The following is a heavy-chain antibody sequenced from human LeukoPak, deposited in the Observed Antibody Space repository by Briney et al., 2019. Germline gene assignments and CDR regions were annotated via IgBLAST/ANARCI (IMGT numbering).Heavy chain of an antibody. V-gene: IGHV4-38-2*01. Sequence: SETLSLTCAVSGYSISSGYYWGWIRQPPGKGLEWIGSIYHSGSTYYNPSLKSRVTISVDTSKKQFSLKLSSVTAADTAVYYCASNRNTPEKSLDYWGQGTLVTVSS. D-gene: IGHD3-16*02. CDR1: GYSISSGYY. CDR3: ASNRNTPEKSLDY. J-gene: IGHJ4*02. CDR2: IYHSGST.